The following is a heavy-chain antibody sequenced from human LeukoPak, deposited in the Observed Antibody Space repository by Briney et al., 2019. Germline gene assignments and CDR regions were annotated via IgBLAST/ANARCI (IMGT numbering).Heavy chain of an antibody. CDR1: GFTFSSYA. D-gene: IGHD1-26*01. J-gene: IGHJ4*02. CDR2: ISGSGGST. Sequence: GGSLRLSCAASGFTFSSYAMSWVRQAPGKGLEWVSGISGSGGSTYYADSVKGRFTISRDNSKNTLYLQMNSLRAEDTAVYYCAISGGYWAWAHWGQGTLVTVSS. CDR3: AISGGYWAWAH. V-gene: IGHV3-23*01.